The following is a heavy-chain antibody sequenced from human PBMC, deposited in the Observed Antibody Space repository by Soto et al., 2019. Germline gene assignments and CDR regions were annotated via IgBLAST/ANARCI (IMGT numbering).Heavy chain of an antibody. D-gene: IGHD5-12*01. CDR3: VKGYSGYDSSLDF. CDR1: GFTFRSYG. Sequence: GASLRLSCPPSGFTFRSYGVHWVRQAPGKGLEWVIVISYDGSNKYFAGSVKGRFTISRDNSKNTLYLQMNNLRAEDTAVYYCVKGYSGYDSSLDFWGQGT. CDR2: ISYDGSNK. J-gene: IGHJ4*02. V-gene: IGHV3-30*18.